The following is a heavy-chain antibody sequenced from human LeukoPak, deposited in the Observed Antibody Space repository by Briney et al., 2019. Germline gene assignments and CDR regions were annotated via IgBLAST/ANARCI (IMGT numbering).Heavy chain of an antibody. Sequence: SETLSLTCVVSGGSISGYYWSWIRQPPGKGLEWIGYGHSSGRTNYNASLKSRATLSVDTSRNDFSLKLTSVTAADTAVYYCARVYSGYDLPGSLANYYFDYWGQGTLVTVSS. V-gene: IGHV4-59*01. CDR3: ARVYSGYDLPGSLANYYFDY. CDR1: GGSISGYY. D-gene: IGHD5-12*01. CDR2: GHSSGRT. J-gene: IGHJ4*02.